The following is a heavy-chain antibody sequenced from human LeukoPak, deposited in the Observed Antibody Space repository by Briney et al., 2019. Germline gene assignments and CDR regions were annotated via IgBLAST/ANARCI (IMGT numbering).Heavy chain of an antibody. D-gene: IGHD3-3*01. CDR1: GFTFSSYA. Sequence: GGSLRLSCAASGFTFSSYAMHWVRQAPGKGLEYVSAISSNGGSTYYADSVKGRFTISRDNSKNTLHLQMSSLRAEDTAVYYCVKGPRARDYYDFWSGHLYYFDYWGQGTLVTVSS. J-gene: IGHJ4*02. CDR3: VKGPRARDYYDFWSGHLYYFDY. CDR2: ISSNGGST. V-gene: IGHV3-64D*09.